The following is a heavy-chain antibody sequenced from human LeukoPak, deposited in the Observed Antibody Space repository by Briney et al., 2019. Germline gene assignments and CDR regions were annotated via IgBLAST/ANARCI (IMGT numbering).Heavy chain of an antibody. CDR1: GFTFSSYS. CDR3: ARDARDSSGYYDWFDP. J-gene: IGHJ5*02. Sequence: GGSLRLSCAASGFTFSSYSVNWVRQAPGKGLEWVSSISSSSSYIYYADSVKGRFTISRDKAKNSLYLQMNSLRAEDTAVYYCARDARDSSGYYDWFDPWGQGTLVTVSS. V-gene: IGHV3-21*01. CDR2: ISSSSSYI. D-gene: IGHD3-22*01.